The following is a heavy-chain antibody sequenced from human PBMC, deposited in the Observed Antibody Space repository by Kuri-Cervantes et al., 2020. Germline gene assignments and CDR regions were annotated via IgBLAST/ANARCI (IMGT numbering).Heavy chain of an antibody. CDR2: IYYSGST. CDR1: GGSISSSSYY. CDR3: AREGVRITIFGVVIYPYYFDY. D-gene: IGHD3-3*01. J-gene: IGHJ4*02. V-gene: IGHV4-39*02. Sequence: SETLSLSCTVSGGSISSSSYYWGWIRQPPGKGLEWIGSIYYSGSTYYNPSLKSRVTISVDTSKNQFSLQLNSVTPEDTAVYYCAREGVRITIFGVVIYPYYFDYWGQGTLVTVSS.